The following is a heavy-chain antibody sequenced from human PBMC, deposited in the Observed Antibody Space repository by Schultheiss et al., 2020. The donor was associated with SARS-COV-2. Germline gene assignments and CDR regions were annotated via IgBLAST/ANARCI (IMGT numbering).Heavy chain of an antibody. CDR1: GYTFTSYG. CDR3: AASRKTRIVVVPADMGGTFDP. CDR2: ISAYNGNT. D-gene: IGHD2-2*01. J-gene: IGHJ5*02. V-gene: IGHV1-18*01. Sequence: ASVKVSCKASGYTFTSYGISWVRQAPGQGLEWMGWISAYNGNTNYAQKLQGRVTMTTDTSTSTAYMELRSLRSDDTAVYYCAASRKTRIVVVPADMGGTFDPWGQGTLVTVSS.